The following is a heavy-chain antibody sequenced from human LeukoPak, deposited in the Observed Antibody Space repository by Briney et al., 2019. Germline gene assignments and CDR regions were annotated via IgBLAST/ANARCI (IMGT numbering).Heavy chain of an antibody. Sequence: SETLSLTCTVSGGSISSYYWSWIRQPAGKGLEWIGRIYTSGSPNYNPSLKSRVTMSVDTSKNQFSLKLSSVTAADTAVYYCARDGSTSLKSANWFDPWGQGTLVIVSS. J-gene: IGHJ5*02. CDR2: IYTSGSP. V-gene: IGHV4-4*07. CDR3: ARDGSTSLKSANWFDP. D-gene: IGHD2-2*01. CDR1: GGSISSYY.